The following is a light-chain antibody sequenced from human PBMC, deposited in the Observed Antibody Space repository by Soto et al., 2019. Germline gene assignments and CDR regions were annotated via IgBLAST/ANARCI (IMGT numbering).Light chain of an antibody. V-gene: IGLV2-11*01. J-gene: IGLJ2*01. Sequence: QSALTQPRSVSGSPGQSVTISCTGTSSDIGAYNYVSWYQQHPGKVPKLMIYDVSKRPSGVPDRFSGSMSGNTASLTISGLQAEDEADYYCCSYAGSYTLGVFGGGTKLTVL. CDR3: CSYAGSYTLGV. CDR1: SSDIGAYNY. CDR2: DVS.